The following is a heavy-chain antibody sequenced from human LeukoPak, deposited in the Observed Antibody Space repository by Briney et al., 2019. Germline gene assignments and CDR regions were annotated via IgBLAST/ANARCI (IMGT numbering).Heavy chain of an antibody. Sequence: PGGSLRLSCAASGFTFSSYAMSWVRQAPGKGLEWVSSISGSGNRTYYADSVKGRFTISRDNSKNTLFLQMNSLRSEDTAMYFCAREGQYIAYGSPSRDPYGLDVWGQGTTVTVSS. J-gene: IGHJ6*02. CDR3: AREGQYIAYGSPSRDPYGLDV. D-gene: IGHD5-12*01. CDR1: GFTFSSYA. V-gene: IGHV3-23*01. CDR2: ISGSGNRT.